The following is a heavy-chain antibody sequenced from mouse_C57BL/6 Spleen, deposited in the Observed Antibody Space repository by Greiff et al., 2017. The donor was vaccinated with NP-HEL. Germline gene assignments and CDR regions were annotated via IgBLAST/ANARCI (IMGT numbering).Heavy chain of an antibody. V-gene: IGHV1-22*01. J-gene: IGHJ2*01. CDR1: GYTFTDYN. Sequence: VQLKESGPELVKPGASVKMSCKASGYTFTDYNMHWVKQSHGKSLEWIGYINPNNGGTSYNQKFKGKATLTVNKSSSTAYMELRSLTSEDSAVYYCAKGAYDGYFDYWGQGTTLTVSS. D-gene: IGHD2-3*01. CDR2: INPNNGGT. CDR3: AKGAYDGYFDY.